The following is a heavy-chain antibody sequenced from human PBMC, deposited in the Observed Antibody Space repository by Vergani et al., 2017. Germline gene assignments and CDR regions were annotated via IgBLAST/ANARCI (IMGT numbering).Heavy chain of an antibody. CDR1: GYTLTELS. CDR2: IIPIFGTA. V-gene: IGHV1-69*13. D-gene: IGHD2/OR15-2a*01. J-gene: IGHJ4*02. CDR3: ARYLSLGGYYFDY. Sequence: QVQLVQSGAEVKKPGASVKVSCKVSGYTLTELSMHWVRQAPGKGLEWMGGIIPIFGTANYAQKFQGRVTITADESTSTAYMELSSLRSEDTAVYYCARYLSLGGYYFDYWGQGTLVTVSS.